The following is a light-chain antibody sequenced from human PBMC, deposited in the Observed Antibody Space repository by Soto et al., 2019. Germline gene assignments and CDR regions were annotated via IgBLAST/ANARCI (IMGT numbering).Light chain of an antibody. J-gene: IGKJ4*01. V-gene: IGKV1-8*01. CDR2: AAS. CDR1: QRISIY. Sequence: AIRMTQSPSSFSASTGDRVTITCRASQRISIYLAWYQQKPGKAPKLLIYAASTLQSGVPSRFSGSGSGPDFTLTISCLQSEDFATYYCQQYYSYPPDFGGGTQVDIK. CDR3: QQYYSYPPD.